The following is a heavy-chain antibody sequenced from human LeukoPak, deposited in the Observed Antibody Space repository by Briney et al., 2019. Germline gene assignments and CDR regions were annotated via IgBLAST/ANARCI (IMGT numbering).Heavy chain of an antibody. J-gene: IGHJ4*02. CDR2: INSDGSST. V-gene: IGHV3-74*01. CDR3: ARDQVGVGPTVDY. CDR1: GFTFSSYW. Sequence: PGGSLRLSCAASGFTFSSYWMLWVRQAPGKGLVWVSRINSDGSSTTYADPVKGRFTISRDNAKNTLYLQMNSLRAEDTAVYYCARDQVGVGPTVDYWGQGTLVTVSS. D-gene: IGHD1-26*01.